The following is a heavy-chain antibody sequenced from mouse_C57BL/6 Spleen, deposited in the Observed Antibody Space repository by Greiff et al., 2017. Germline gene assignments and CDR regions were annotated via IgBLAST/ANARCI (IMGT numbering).Heavy chain of an antibody. D-gene: IGHD4-1*02. Sequence: EVKLVESGEGLVKPGGSLKLSCAASGFTFSSYAMSWVRQTPEKRLEWVAYISSGGDYIYYADTVKGRFTISRYNARNTLYLQMSSLKSEDTAMYYFTRSPTGTWFAYWGQGTLVTVSA. CDR3: TRSPTGTWFAY. V-gene: IGHV5-9-1*02. CDR2: ISSGGDYI. J-gene: IGHJ3*01. CDR1: GFTFSSYA.